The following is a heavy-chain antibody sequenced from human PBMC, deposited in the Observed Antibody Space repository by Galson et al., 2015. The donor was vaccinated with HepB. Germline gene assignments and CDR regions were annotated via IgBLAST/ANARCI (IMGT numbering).Heavy chain of an antibody. CDR2: INTDTGNP. J-gene: IGHJ4*02. Sequence: SVKVSCKASGYTFTNYAVNWMRQAPGQGPEWMGWINTDTGNPTHAQGFTGRFVFSLDKSVSTTYLQISSLEAEDTAVYYCARATGYCSDASCYFEFWGQGTLVTLSS. CDR1: GYTFTNYA. V-gene: IGHV7-4-1*02. D-gene: IGHD2-15*01. CDR3: ARATGYCSDASCYFEF.